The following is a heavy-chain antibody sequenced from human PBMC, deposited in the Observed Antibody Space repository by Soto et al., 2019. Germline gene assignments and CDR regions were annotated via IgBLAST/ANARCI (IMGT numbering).Heavy chain of an antibody. V-gene: IGHV3-74*01. CDR1: GFTFISYW. D-gene: IGHD5-18*01. J-gene: IGHJ4*02. CDR2: INRDGSDT. CDR3: GRGGSDSPMAPGY. Sequence: PGGSLRLSCASSGFTFISYWMHWVRQAPGKGLVWVARINRDGSDTDYVDSVKGRFTISRDNAKNTLYFQMNSLRAEDTAVYYCGRGGSDSPMAPGYWGQGTLVTVSS.